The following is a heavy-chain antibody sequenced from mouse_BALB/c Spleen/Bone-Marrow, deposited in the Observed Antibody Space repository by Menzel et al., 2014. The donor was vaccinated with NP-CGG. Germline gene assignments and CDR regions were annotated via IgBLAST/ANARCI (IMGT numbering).Heavy chain of an antibody. CDR3: ARGGANVDY. CDR1: GHTFTDHW. J-gene: IGHJ2*01. CDR2: IDISDSYT. Sequence: VKLMESGAEFVMPGASAKISCKASGHTFTDHWMHWVKQRPGQGLEWIGAIDISDSYTTYNQKFKGKATLTVDESSSTAYMQLSRLTSEDSAVYYCARGGANVDYWGQGTTLTVSS. V-gene: IGHV1-69*01.